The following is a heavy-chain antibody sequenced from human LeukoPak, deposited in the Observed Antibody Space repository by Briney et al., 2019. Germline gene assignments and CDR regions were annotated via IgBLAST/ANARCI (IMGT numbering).Heavy chain of an antibody. D-gene: IGHD2-15*01. CDR3: AKDKAARFESLDI. J-gene: IGHJ3*02. V-gene: IGHV3-9*01. CDR1: GFTLDDYA. Sequence: AGGSLRLSCAASGFTLDDYAMHWVRQAPGKGLEWVSGISWNSGSIGYADSVKGRFTISRDNAKNSLYLQMNSLRAEDTALYYCAKDKAARFESLDIWGQGTMVTVSS. CDR2: ISWNSGSI.